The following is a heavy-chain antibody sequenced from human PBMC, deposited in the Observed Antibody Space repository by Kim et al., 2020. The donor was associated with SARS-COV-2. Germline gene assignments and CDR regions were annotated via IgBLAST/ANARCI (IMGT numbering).Heavy chain of an antibody. V-gene: IGHV3-23*01. CDR2: ISGSGGST. Sequence: GGSLRLSCAASGFTFSIYAMSWGRQAPGKGLEWVSAISGSGGSTYYADSVKGRFNNSRDNSKNTLYLQMNSLRAEDTAVYYCANGGQGGYCSGGSCYEDSWGQAALDSVSS. D-gene: IGHD2-15*01. CDR3: ANGGQGGYCSGGSCYEDS. J-gene: IGHJ4*02. CDR1: GFTFSIYA.